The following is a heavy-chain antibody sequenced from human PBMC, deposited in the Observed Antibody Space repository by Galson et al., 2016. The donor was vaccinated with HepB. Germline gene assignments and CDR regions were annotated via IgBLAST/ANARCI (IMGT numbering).Heavy chain of an antibody. Sequence: SLRLSCAASGFTFSRYGMHWVRQAPGKGLEWAAVILYDGSKKYYADSVKGRFTISRDNSKNTLYLQMNSLRAEDTAVYYCAKGHVVVVAGRSYYFDYWGQGTLVTFSS. CDR2: ILYDGSKK. J-gene: IGHJ4*02. V-gene: IGHV3-33*06. CDR3: AKGHVVVVAGRSYYFDY. CDR1: GFTFSRYG. D-gene: IGHD2-15*01.